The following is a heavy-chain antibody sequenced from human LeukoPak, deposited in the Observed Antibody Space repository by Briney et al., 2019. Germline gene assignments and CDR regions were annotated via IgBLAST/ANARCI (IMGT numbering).Heavy chain of an antibody. J-gene: IGHJ4*02. V-gene: IGHV3-66*02. Sequence: GGSLRLSCAASGFTVSSNYMSWVRQAPGKGLEWVSVIYSGGSTYYADSVRGRFTISRDNSKNTLYLQMNSLGAEDTAVYYCARDTAMAYYFDYWGQETLVTVSS. CDR1: GFTVSSNY. CDR2: IYSGGST. CDR3: ARDTAMAYYFDY. D-gene: IGHD5-18*01.